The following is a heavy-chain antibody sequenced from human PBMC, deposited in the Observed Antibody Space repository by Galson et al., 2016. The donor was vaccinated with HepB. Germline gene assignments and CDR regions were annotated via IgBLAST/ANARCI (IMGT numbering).Heavy chain of an antibody. CDR2: VYSSGST. J-gene: IGHJ3*02. CDR3: AQVSVLTSMETKSDAFDI. D-gene: IGHD2/OR15-2a*01. Sequence: TLSPTCPVSGGSISGGAYYWSWIRQPAGRGLEWIGRVYSSGSTNYNPPLTTRLTIPINTSKNPFSLRLSFVTAADTAVYYCAQVSVLTSMETKSDAFDIWGQGTMVTVSS. CDR1: GGSISGGAYY. V-gene: IGHV4-61*02.